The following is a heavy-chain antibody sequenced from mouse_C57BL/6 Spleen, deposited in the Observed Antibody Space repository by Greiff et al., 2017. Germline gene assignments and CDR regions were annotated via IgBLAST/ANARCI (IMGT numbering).Heavy chain of an antibody. V-gene: IGHV1-5*01. CDR2: IYPGNSDT. CDR3: TRYYGSHHEGYAMDY. CDR1: GYTFTSYW. J-gene: IGHJ4*01. D-gene: IGHD1-1*01. Sequence: EVQLVESGTVLARPGASVKMSCKTSGYTFTSYWMHWVKQRPGQGLEWIGAIYPGNSDTSYNQKFKGKAKLTAVTSASTAYMELSSLTNEDSAVYYWTRYYGSHHEGYAMDYWGQGTSVTVSS.